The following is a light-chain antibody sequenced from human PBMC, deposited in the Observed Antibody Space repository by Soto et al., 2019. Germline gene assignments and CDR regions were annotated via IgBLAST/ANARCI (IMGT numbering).Light chain of an antibody. Sequence: DIQMTQSPSTLSASVGARVPITCRASQSISSWLAWYQQKPGKAPKLLIYKASSLESGVPSRFSGRSSGTDFTLIISSLQPDDFATYYCQQYNSYSTFGQGTKVDI. CDR2: KAS. CDR3: QQYNSYST. V-gene: IGKV1-5*03. J-gene: IGKJ1*01. CDR1: QSISSW.